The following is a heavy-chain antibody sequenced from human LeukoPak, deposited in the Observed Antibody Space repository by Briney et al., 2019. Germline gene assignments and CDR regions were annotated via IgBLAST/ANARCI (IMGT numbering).Heavy chain of an antibody. CDR1: GYTFTNYH. Sequence: ASVKVSCKASGYTFTNYHMHWVRQAPGQGLEWMGIINPSGGSTSYAQKFQGRVSMTRDTSTSTVYMELSSLRSEDTAVYYCARDVGVAVYYMDVWGKGTTVTVSS. D-gene: IGHD2-15*01. CDR2: INPSGGST. J-gene: IGHJ6*03. CDR3: ARDVGVAVYYMDV. V-gene: IGHV1-46*01.